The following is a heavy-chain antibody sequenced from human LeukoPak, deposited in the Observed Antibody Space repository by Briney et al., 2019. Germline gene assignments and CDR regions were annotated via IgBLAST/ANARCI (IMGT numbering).Heavy chain of an antibody. CDR2: ISGSGGSK. V-gene: IGHV3-23*01. CDR3: AEDEELYCSSISCFTFDY. D-gene: IGHD2-2*01. Sequence: LSLTCAVCGGFYSGYYWSGVRQAPGKGLEWVSAISGSGGSKYYADSVKGRFTISRDNSKNTLYLQMNSLRVEDTAVYYCAEDEELYCSSISCFTFDYWGQGTLVTVSS. J-gene: IGHJ4*02. CDR1: GGFYSGYY.